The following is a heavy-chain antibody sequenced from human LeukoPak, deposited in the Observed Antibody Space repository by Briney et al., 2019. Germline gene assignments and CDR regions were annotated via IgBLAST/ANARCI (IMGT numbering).Heavy chain of an antibody. CDR2: VYTSGST. Sequence: SSETLSLTCTVSGGSISSYYWSWIRQPAGKGLEWIGRVYTSGSTNYNPSLKSRVTMSVDTSGNRFSLKVNSVTAADTAVYYCATGGISWYDGRDRYFDYWGQGTLVTVAS. V-gene: IGHV4-4*07. CDR1: GGSISSYY. CDR3: ATGGISWYDGRDRYFDY. D-gene: IGHD6-13*01. J-gene: IGHJ4*02.